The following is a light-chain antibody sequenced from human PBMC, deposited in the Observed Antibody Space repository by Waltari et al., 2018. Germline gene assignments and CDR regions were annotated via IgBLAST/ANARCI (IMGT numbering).Light chain of an antibody. J-gene: IGKJ1*01. V-gene: IGKV1-6*02. Sequence: AIQMTQSPSSLSASVGARVTITCRASQGIRSDLGWYQQKPGKAPKLLIYAASTLQSGVPSRFSGSGSGTDFTLTISSLQPEDFATYYCLQDDNYPRTFGQGTKVEIK. CDR1: QGIRSD. CDR3: LQDDNYPRT. CDR2: AAS.